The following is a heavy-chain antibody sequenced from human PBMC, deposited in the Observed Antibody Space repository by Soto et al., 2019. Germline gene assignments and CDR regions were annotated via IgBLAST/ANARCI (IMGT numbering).Heavy chain of an antibody. J-gene: IGHJ5*02. CDR3: ARDPHGTGVGATSS. D-gene: IGHD1-26*01. CDR1: GFTFSSYA. Sequence: QVQLVESGGGVVQPGRSLRLSCAASGFTFSSYAMHWVRQAPGKGLEWVAVISYDGSNKYYADSVKGRFTISRDNSKNTLYLQMNSLRAEDTAVYYCARDPHGTGVGATSSWGQGTLVTVSS. V-gene: IGHV3-30-3*01. CDR2: ISYDGSNK.